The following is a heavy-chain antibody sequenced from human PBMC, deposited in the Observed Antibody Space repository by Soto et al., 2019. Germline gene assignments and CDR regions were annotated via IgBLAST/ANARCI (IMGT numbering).Heavy chain of an antibody. CDR1: GGSISSYD. J-gene: IGHJ4*02. CDR3: ARGSTGYTSSWYRY. Sequence: PSETLSLTCTVSGGSISSYDWSWIRQPPGKGLEWIGYIYNSGSTNYNPSLKSRVTISVDTSKNQFSLKLSSVTAADTVVYYCARGSTGYTSSWYRYWGQGTLVTVSS. V-gene: IGHV4-59*08. D-gene: IGHD6-13*01. CDR2: IYNSGST.